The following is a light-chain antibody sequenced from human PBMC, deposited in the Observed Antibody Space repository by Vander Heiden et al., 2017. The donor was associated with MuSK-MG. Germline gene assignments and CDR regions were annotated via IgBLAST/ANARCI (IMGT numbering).Light chain of an antibody. CDR1: QHVCDC. CDR2: CAS. V-gene: IGKV3-11*01. CDR3: QLGDSRPLT. J-gene: IGKJ4*01. Sequence: EVVLTQSPRTLSSSPVETATLACLASQHVCDCLSWYKQMPGQAPRLLISCASKRAPDIPGRFIGFGSGTDFPLTIRNLESEDFALYFCQLGDSRPLTFGGGTNVDSK.